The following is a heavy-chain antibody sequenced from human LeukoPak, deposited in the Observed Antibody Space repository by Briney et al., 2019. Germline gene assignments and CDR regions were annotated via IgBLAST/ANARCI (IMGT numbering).Heavy chain of an antibody. CDR1: GFTFSSYW. CDR3: VRVEDSYGNYYYYYGMDV. V-gene: IGHV3-7*01. J-gene: IGHJ6*02. CDR2: IKQDGSEK. Sequence: GGSLRLACAASGFTFSSYWMSWVRQAPGKGLEWVANIKQDGSEKYYVDSVKGRFTISRDNAKNSLYLQMNSLRAEDTAVYYCVRVEDSYGNYYYYYGMDVWGQGTTVTVSS. D-gene: IGHD5-18*01.